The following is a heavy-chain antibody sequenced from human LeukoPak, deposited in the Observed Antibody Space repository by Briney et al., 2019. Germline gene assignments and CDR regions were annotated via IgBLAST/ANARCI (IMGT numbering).Heavy chain of an antibody. CDR1: GGSISSSSYY. D-gene: IGHD4-23*01. Sequence: PSETLPLTCTVSGGSISSSSYYWGWIRQPPGKGLEWIGSIYYSGSTYYNPSLKSRVTISVDTSKNQFSLKLSSVTAADTAMYYCARLYGGKPGGYWGQGTLVTISS. CDR2: IYYSGST. CDR3: ARLYGGKPGGY. J-gene: IGHJ4*02. V-gene: IGHV4-39*01.